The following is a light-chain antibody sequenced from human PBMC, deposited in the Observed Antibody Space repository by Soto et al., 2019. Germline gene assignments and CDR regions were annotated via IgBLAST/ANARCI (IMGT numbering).Light chain of an antibody. CDR3: QQYANSPLT. J-gene: IGKJ3*01. CDR2: GAS. CDR1: QSVSSSY. V-gene: IGKV3-20*01. Sequence: EIVLTQSPGILSLSPGEGATLSCRASQSVSSSYLAWYQQKPGQAPRLLIYGASSRATGIPDRFSGRGSGTDFTLTISRLEPEEFAVYYCQQYANSPLTFGPGTKVDIK.